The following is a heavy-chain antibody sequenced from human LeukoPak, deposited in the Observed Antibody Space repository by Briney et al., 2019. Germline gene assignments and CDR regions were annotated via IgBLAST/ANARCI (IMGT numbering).Heavy chain of an antibody. J-gene: IGHJ4*02. CDR3: ARVATMSRGFDY. Sequence: PSETLSLTCAVYGGSFSGYYWSWIRQPPGKGLEWIGEINHSGSTNYNPSLKSRVTISVDTSKNQFSLKLSSVTAADTAVYYCARVATMSRGFDYWGQGTLVTVSS. CDR2: INHSGST. CDR1: GGSFSGYY. D-gene: IGHD5-12*01. V-gene: IGHV4-34*01.